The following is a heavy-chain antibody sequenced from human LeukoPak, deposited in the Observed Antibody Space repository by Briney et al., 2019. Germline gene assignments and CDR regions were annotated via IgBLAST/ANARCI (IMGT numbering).Heavy chain of an antibody. J-gene: IGHJ4*02. CDR1: GGSISTGSYY. CDR2: IYYTGTT. V-gene: IGHV4-39*07. Sequence: PSETLSLACTVSGGSISTGSYYWGWIRLPPGKGLEWIGIIYYTGTTNYNPSLKSRVTISVDTSKNQFSLKLSSVTAADTAVYYCARRSTFGGVIVAFDYWGQGTLVTVSS. CDR3: ARRSTFGGVIVAFDY. D-gene: IGHD3-16*02.